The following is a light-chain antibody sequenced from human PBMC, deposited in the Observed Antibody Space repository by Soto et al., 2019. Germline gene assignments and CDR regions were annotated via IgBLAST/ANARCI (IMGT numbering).Light chain of an antibody. V-gene: IGLV2-14*01. CDR3: QSYDSSLGDVV. CDR2: EVS. CDR1: SSDVGGYNY. Sequence: QSALTQPASVSGSPGQSITISCSGTSSDVGGYNYVSWYQHHPGQAPKLMIYEVSNRPSGVSNRFSGSKSGNTASLAITGLQPEDEADYYCQSYDSSLGDVVFGGGTKLTVL. J-gene: IGLJ2*01.